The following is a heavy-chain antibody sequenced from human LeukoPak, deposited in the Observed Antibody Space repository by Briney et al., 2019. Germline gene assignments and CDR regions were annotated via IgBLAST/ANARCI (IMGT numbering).Heavy chain of an antibody. CDR2: ISSSSSTI. D-gene: IGHD3-10*02. CDR3: AELGITMIGGV. Sequence: GGSLRLSCAASGFTFSSYWMSWVRQAPGKGLEWVSYISSSSSTIYYADSVKGRFTISRDNAKNSLYLQMNSLRAEDTAVYYCAELGITMIGGVWGKGTTVTISS. CDR1: GFTFSSYW. V-gene: IGHV3-48*04. J-gene: IGHJ6*04.